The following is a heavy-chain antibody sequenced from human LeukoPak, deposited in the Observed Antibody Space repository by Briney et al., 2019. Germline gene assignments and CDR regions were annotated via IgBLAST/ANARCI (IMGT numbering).Heavy chain of an antibody. V-gene: IGHV4-4*09. Sequence: SETLSLTCTVSGASISSDYWSWIRQPSGRRPEWIGYIYSSGTTKYNPSLQSRVTISIDTSKNQFSLKLTSMTAADTAVYFCSRLLPSRPDFYFDYWGQGTLVTVSS. CDR3: SRLLPSRPDFYFDY. J-gene: IGHJ4*02. D-gene: IGHD6-6*01. CDR1: GASISSDY. CDR2: IYSSGTT.